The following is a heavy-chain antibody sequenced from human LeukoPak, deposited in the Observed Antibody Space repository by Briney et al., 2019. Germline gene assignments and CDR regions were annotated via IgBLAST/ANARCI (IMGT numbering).Heavy chain of an antibody. Sequence: GTLRLSCAASGFTFSSYEMNWVRQAPGKGLGWVSYISSSGSTIYYADSVKGRFTISRDNAKNSLYLQMNSLRAEDTAVYYCAELGITMIGGVWGKGTTVTISS. CDR1: GFTFSSYE. CDR2: ISSSGSTI. J-gene: IGHJ6*04. CDR3: AELGITMIGGV. V-gene: IGHV3-48*03. D-gene: IGHD3-10*02.